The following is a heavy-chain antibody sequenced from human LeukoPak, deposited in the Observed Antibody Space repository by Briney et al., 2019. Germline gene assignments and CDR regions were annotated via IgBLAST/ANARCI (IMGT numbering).Heavy chain of an antibody. D-gene: IGHD5-18*01. V-gene: IGHV4-59*01. CDR1: GGSISSYY. Sequence: SETPSLTCTVSGGSISSYYWCWIRHPPGKRLEWIGYISYSGSTNYNPSLKSRVTISIDASKKKFSLNLSSVTAADTAVYYCARDQELRRAYTYDSNNYYYYGMDVWGQGTTVTVSS. CDR2: ISYSGST. J-gene: IGHJ6*02. CDR3: ARDQELRRAYTYDSNNYYYYGMDV.